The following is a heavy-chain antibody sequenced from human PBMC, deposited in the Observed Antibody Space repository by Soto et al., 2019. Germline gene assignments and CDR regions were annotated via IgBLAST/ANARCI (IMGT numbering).Heavy chain of an antibody. CDR1: GYSFTSHF. J-gene: IGHJ4*02. Sequence: QVQLVQSGAEVKKPGASMKVSCRTSGYSFTSHFIHWVRQAPGQRLEWMGWINTGNGNTRYSENLEGRVTITRATSVSTVYMELSSLRSEDTAVYYCARDRYYYYDTSGYYSYWGQGTLVTVSS. CDR2: INTGNGNT. V-gene: IGHV1-3*04. CDR3: ARDRYYYYDTSGYYSY. D-gene: IGHD3-22*01.